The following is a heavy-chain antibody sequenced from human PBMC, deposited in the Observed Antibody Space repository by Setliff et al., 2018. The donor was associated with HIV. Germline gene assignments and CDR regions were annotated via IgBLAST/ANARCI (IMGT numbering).Heavy chain of an antibody. J-gene: IGHJ4*02. CDR2: IYNYGSP. CDR3: ARLPDINSWPFDY. V-gene: IGHV4-61*10. Sequence: ASETLSLTCTVSGGSISSDTYHYSWIRQPAGKGLEWIGNIYNYGSPNYSPSLKSRVTILLDTSKNQFSLRLDSLTAADTAVYYCARLPDINSWPFDYWARGTLVTVSS. D-gene: IGHD6-13*01. CDR1: GGSISSDTYH.